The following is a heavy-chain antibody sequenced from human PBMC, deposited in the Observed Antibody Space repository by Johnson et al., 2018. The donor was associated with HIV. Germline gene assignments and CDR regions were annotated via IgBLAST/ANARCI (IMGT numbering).Heavy chain of an antibody. Sequence: VQLVESGGGLVKPGGSLRLSCTASGFTFSNAWMSWVRQAPGKISGSGGSTYYADSVKGRFTISRDNSKNTLYLQMNSLRAEDTAVYYCAKRDLITGTNSFDIWGQGTMVTVSS. CDR3: AKRDLITGTNSFDI. CDR2: SGSGGST. CDR1: GFTFSNAW. J-gene: IGHJ3*02. D-gene: IGHD1-7*01. V-gene: IGHV3-23*04.